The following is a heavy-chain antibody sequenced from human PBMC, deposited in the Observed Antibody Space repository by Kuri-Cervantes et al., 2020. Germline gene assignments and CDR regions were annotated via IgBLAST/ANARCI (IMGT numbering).Heavy chain of an antibody. CDR3: ARGVGYSYGSRSGWFDP. CDR1: GGSISSYY. V-gene: IGHV4-59*01. Sequence: SETLSLTCTVSGGSISSYYWSWIRQLPGKGLEWIGYIYYSGSTNYNPSLKSRVTISVDTSKNQFSLKLSSVTAADTAVYYCARGVGYSYGSRSGWFDPWGQGTLVTVSS. D-gene: IGHD5-18*01. CDR2: IYYSGST. J-gene: IGHJ5*02.